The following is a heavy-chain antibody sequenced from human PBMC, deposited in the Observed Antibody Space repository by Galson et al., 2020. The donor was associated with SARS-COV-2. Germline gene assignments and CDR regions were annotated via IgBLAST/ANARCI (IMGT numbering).Heavy chain of an antibody. CDR1: GFTFSNYG. V-gene: IGHV3-33*06. CDR2: IWYDGSNK. CDR3: AKDQQTYYYDSSDPPCFDY. J-gene: IGHJ4*02. Sequence: GGSLRLSCAASGFTFSNYGMHWVRQAPGKGLEWVAVIWYDGSNKYYADSVKGRFTISRDNSKNTLYLQMNSLRAEDTAVYYCAKDQQTYYYDSSDPPCFDYWGQGTLVTVSS. D-gene: IGHD3-22*01.